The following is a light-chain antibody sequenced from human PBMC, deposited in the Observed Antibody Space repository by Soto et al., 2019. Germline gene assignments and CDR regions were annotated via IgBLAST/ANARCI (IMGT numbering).Light chain of an antibody. V-gene: IGLV1-44*01. J-gene: IGLJ1*01. CDR3: AAWDDSLNGYYV. CDR1: SSNIGSNT. CDR2: SNN. Sequence: QSVLTQPPSASGTPGQRVSISCSGSSSNIGSNTVNWYQQLPGTAPKLVIYSNNQRPSGVPGRFSGSKSGTSASLAISGLQSEDEADYYCAAWDDSLNGYYVFGTGTKVTVL.